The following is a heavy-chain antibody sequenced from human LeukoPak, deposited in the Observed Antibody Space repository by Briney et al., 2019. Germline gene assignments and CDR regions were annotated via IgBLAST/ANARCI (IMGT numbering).Heavy chain of an antibody. Sequence: PGGSLRLSCAASGFTFSNTWMSWVRQAPGKGLEWVSAISGSGSNTYYADSLRGRFTISRDNSKNTVLLQMNSLRAEDTAEYYCARERLVVGSAYFDFWGQGTLVTVSS. CDR3: ARERLVVGSAYFDF. V-gene: IGHV3-23*01. D-gene: IGHD1-26*01. J-gene: IGHJ4*02. CDR1: GFTFSNTW. CDR2: ISGSGSNT.